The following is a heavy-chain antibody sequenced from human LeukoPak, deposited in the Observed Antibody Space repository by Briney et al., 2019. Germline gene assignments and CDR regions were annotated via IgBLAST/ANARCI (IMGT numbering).Heavy chain of an antibody. D-gene: IGHD3-9*01. V-gene: IGHV3-11*01. Sequence: GGSLRLSCAASGFTFSDYYMSWIRQAPGKGLEWVSYISSSGSTIYYADSVKGRFTISRDNAKNTLYLQISSLRVEDTAVYYCAKDPEDDILTGPANYWGQGTLVTVSS. CDR3: AKDPEDDILTGPANY. CDR2: ISSSGSTI. J-gene: IGHJ4*02. CDR1: GFTFSDYY.